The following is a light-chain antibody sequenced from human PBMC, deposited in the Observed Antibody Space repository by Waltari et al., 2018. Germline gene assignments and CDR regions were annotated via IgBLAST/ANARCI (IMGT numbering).Light chain of an antibody. CDR1: SSNTGAGFE. Sequence: QSVLTQPPPVSGAPGQRVTISCTGTSSNTGAGFEVFWYQQLPGSAPKLLIFASYKRSSGVPDRISGSTSGTSASLAITGLQAEDEADYYCQSYDSSLSGRVFGGGTRLTVL. CDR2: ASY. V-gene: IGLV1-40*01. CDR3: QSYDSSLSGRV. J-gene: IGLJ3*02.